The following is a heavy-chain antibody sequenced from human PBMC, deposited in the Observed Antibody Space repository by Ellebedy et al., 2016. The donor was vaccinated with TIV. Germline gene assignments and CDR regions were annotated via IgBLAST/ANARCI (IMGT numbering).Heavy chain of an antibody. CDR2: IYTSGST. CDR1: GGSISSGSYY. Sequence: SDTLSLTXTVSGGSISSGSYYWSWIRQPAGKGLEWIGRIYTSGSTNYNPSLKSRVTMSVDTSKNQFSLKLSSVTAADTAVYYCAREPTGSCSSTSCRNWPYYYYYMDVWGKGTTVTVSS. D-gene: IGHD2-2*01. CDR3: AREPTGSCSSTSCRNWPYYYYYMDV. V-gene: IGHV4-61*02. J-gene: IGHJ6*03.